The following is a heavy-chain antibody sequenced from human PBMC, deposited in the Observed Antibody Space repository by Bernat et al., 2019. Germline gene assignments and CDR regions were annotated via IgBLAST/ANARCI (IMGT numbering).Heavy chain of an antibody. V-gene: IGHV6-1*01. CDR1: GDSVSSNRSA. CDR3: LHMGASGRYGEPERLSLDY. D-gene: IGHD4-17*01. CDR2: TNYRPKWFN. J-gene: IGHJ4*02. Sequence: QVQLQQSSPGLVKSSQARSFTCATSGDSVSSNRSAWRCIRQSPSRGLEWMGRTNYRPKWFNDFVVSVNSREANNPHTSKDRSSLHLKSVTPEGTARYHCLHMGASGRYGEPERLSLDYWGQGTLVTVSS.